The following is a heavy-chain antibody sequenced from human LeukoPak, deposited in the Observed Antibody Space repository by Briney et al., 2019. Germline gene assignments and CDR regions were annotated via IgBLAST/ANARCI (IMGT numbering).Heavy chain of an antibody. V-gene: IGHV4-34*12. D-gene: IGHD1-1*01. CDR3: ALRPNWNRAFDI. Sequence: SETLSLTCAVYGGSFSGYYWTWIRQAPGKGLEWIGEIIHTGITNYNPSLKSRVTISVDTSRNQFSLKLRSVTAADAAVYYCALRPNWNRAFDIWGQGTMVTVSS. J-gene: IGHJ3*02. CDR2: IIHTGIT. CDR1: GGSFSGYY.